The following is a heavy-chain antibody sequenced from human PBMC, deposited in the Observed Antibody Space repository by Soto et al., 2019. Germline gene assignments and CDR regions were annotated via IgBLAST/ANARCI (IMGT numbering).Heavy chain of an antibody. D-gene: IGHD2-2*01. CDR3: RSSTSCYDESCVDV. J-gene: IGHJ6*02. CDR1: GYSISSGNY. Sequence: PSETLSLTCAVSGYSISSGNYWAWIRQPPGRGLEWIGSLYHIGSTHYNTSLKSRVTISVDTSKNHFSLELSSVTAADTAIYYCRSSTSCYDESCVDVWGQGTMVTVSS. CDR2: LYHIGST. V-gene: IGHV4-38-2*01.